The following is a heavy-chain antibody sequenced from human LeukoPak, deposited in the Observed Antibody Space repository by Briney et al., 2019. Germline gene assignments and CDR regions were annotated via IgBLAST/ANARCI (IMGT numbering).Heavy chain of an antibody. CDR3: ARSYCAGDCYILILNWFDP. CDR1: GYSISSGYY. CDR2: IYHSGST. D-gene: IGHD2-21*02. V-gene: IGHV4-38-2*02. J-gene: IGHJ5*02. Sequence: ETLSLTCTVSGYSISSGYYWGWMRQPPGKGLEWIGSIYHSGSTYYNPSLKSRVTISVDTSKNQFSLKLSSVTAADTAVYYCARSYCAGDCYILILNWFDPWGQGTLVTVSS.